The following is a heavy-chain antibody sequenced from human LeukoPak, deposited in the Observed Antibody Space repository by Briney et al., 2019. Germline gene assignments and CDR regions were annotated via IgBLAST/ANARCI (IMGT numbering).Heavy chain of an antibody. Sequence: GGSLRLSCAASGFTFSSYWVSWVRQAPGKGLEWVANIKQDGSEKYYVDSVKGRFTISRDNAKNSLYLQMNSLRAEDTAVYYCARERYYYDSSGYYYRGINRYYFDYWGQGTLVTVSS. CDR2: IKQDGSEK. D-gene: IGHD3-22*01. CDR3: ARERYYYDSSGYYYRGINRYYFDY. CDR1: GFTFSSYW. J-gene: IGHJ4*02. V-gene: IGHV3-7*01.